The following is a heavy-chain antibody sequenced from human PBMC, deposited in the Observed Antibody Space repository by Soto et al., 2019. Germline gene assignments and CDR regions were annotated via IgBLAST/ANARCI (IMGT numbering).Heavy chain of an antibody. V-gene: IGHV3-23*01. J-gene: IGHJ6*03. CDR2: ISGRGGST. D-gene: IGHD2-2*01. CDR3: AKDPSSTNGYYYYYMDV. CDR1: GFTFSSYP. Sequence: EVQLLESGGGLVQPGGSLRLSCAASGFTFSSYPMSWVRQAPGKGLDWVSVISGRGGSTYYADSVKGRFTISRDNSKNTLYLQMNSLRAEDTAVYYCAKDPSSTNGYYYYYMDVWGKGTTVTVSS.